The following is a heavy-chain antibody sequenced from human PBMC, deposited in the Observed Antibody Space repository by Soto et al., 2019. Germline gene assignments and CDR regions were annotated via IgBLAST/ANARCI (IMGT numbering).Heavy chain of an antibody. V-gene: IGHV1-18*04. CDR3: ARGTVTSGRWFGP. D-gene: IGHD4-17*01. CDR1: DSTFTGYT. CDR2: ISSLNGNT. J-gene: IGHJ5*02. Sequence: QVHLVQSETEVKEPGASVTVSCKTSDSTFTGYTINWVRQAPGQGLEWLGWISSLNGNTNYARKYQGRLTMTTNTSATTAYMELRSLRSDDTDVYFCARGTVTSGRWFGPWGQGTLVTVSS.